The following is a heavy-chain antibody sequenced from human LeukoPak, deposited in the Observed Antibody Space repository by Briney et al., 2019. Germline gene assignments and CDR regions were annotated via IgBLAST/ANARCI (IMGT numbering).Heavy chain of an antibody. Sequence: ASVKVSRKASGYTFTGYYMHWVRQAPGQGLEWMGWINPNSGGTNYAQKFQGRVTMTRDTSISTAYMELSRLRSDDTAVYYCAREATYYYDSSGSILFDYWGQGTLVTVSS. CDR3: AREATYYYDSSGSILFDY. D-gene: IGHD3-22*01. CDR1: GYTFTGYY. CDR2: INPNSGGT. J-gene: IGHJ4*02. V-gene: IGHV1-2*02.